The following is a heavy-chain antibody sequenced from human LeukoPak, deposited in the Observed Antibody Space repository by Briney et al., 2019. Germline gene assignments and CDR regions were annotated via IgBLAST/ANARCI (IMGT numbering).Heavy chain of an antibody. J-gene: IGHJ4*02. CDR1: GGSISSSSYY. Sequence: SETLSLTCTVSGGSISSSSYYWGWIRQPPGTGLEWIGNIYYSGSTYYNPSLKSRVTISVDTSKNQFSLKLSSVTAADTAVYYCARGHKNMGWGRVDYWGQGTLVTVSS. CDR3: ARGHKNMGWGRVDY. D-gene: IGHD3-16*01. CDR2: IYYSGST. V-gene: IGHV4-39*01.